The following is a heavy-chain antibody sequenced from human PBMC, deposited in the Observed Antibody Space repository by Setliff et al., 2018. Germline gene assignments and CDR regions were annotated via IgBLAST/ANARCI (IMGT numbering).Heavy chain of an antibody. V-gene: IGHV3-64*02. J-gene: IGHJ4*02. CDR3: PPCTRYSLDY. CDR2: INSNGGTT. CDR1: GFTFSSYA. Sequence: GGSLRLSCAASGFTFSSYAMHWVRQAPGRGLEYVSAINSNGGTTYYADSVKGRFTVSRDNSKNTLYLQMGSLRAEDMAVYYCPPCTRYSLDYWGQGTPVTVSS. D-gene: IGHD2-15*01.